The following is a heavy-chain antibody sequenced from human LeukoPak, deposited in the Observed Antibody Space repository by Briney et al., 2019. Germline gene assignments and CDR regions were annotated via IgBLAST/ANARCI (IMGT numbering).Heavy chain of an antibody. Sequence: SETLSLTCTVSGGSISSSNWWSWVRQPPGKGLEWIGEIYHSGSTNYNPSLKSRVTISVDKSKNQFSLKLSSVTAADTAVYYCARHNAANYYYYGMDVWGQGTTVTVSS. CDR1: GGSISSSNW. V-gene: IGHV4-4*02. CDR2: IYHSGST. CDR3: ARHNAANYYYYGMDV. D-gene: IGHD2-8*01. J-gene: IGHJ6*02.